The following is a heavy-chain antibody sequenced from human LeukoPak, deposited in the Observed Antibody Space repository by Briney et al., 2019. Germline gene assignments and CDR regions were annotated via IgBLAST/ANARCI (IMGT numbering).Heavy chain of an antibody. J-gene: IGHJ4*02. Sequence: GGSLRLSCAASGVNIGDYGMSWVRQVPGKGLEWVSAINWNGGSTGYADSVKGRFTISRDNAKNSLYLQMNSLRVEDTALYYCARGGYGSASPCYWGQGTLVTVSS. CDR3: ARGGYGSASPCY. CDR2: INWNGGST. V-gene: IGHV3-20*04. D-gene: IGHD3-10*01. CDR1: GVNIGDYG.